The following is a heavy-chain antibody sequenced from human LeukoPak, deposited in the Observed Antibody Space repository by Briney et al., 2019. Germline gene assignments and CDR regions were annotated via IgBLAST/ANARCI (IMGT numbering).Heavy chain of an antibody. D-gene: IGHD3-10*01. J-gene: IGHJ5*02. V-gene: IGHV3-23*01. CDR1: GFTFSSYA. Sequence: GGSLRLSCAASGFTFSSYAMTWVRQAPGKGLEWVSSISDRDHNTYYADSVKGRFTISRDNAKNLLFLQMNRLRDEDTAVYYCARDGGSWGQGTLVTVSS. CDR3: ARDGGS. CDR2: ISDRDHNT.